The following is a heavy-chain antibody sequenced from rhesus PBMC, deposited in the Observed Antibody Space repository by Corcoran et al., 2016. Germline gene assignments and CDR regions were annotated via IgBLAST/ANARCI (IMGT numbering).Heavy chain of an antibody. Sequence: QVQLQESGPGVVKPSETLSLTCAVSGGCISGGYGWSGSRQPPGKGLEWIGYIYGSSGSTNYNPSLKNRVTSSKDASKNQFSLKLSSVTAADTAVYYCARDDSGYYTIDYWGQGVLVTVSS. CDR3: ARDDSGYYTIDY. V-gene: IGHV4-76*01. CDR1: GGCISGGYG. D-gene: IGHD3-28*01. CDR2: IYGSSGST. J-gene: IGHJ4*01.